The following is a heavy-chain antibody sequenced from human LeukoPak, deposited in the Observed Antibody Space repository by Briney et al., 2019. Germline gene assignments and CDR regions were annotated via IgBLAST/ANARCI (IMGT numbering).Heavy chain of an antibody. D-gene: IGHD3-16*01. CDR3: AKDSYVSGRPLHTFDV. Sequence: GGSLRLSCAASGLTFSTNWMSWLRHAPGKGLEGVANMKPDGSEHYYGDSVKGRFTISRDNAKNSLYLQMNSLRAEDTAVYYCAKDSYVSGRPLHTFDVWGQGTMVTVSS. CDR1: GLTFSTNW. V-gene: IGHV3-7*01. J-gene: IGHJ3*01. CDR2: MKPDGSEH.